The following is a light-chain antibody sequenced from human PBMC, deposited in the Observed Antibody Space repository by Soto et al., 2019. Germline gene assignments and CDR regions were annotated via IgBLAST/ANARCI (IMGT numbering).Light chain of an antibody. Sequence: QSVLTQPPSASGTPGQRVAISCSGSRSNIGSNHVYWYQHLPGTAPKLLIYRHDLRPSGVPDRISGSKSGTSASLAIGGLQSADEGVYYCAAWDDSLSGVVFGGGTKLTVL. J-gene: IGLJ3*02. CDR1: RSNIGSNH. CDR2: RHD. CDR3: AAWDDSLSGVV. V-gene: IGLV1-47*01.